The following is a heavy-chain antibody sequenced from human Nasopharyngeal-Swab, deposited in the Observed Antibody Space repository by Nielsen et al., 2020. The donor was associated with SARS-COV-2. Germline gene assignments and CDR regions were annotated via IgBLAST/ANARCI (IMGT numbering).Heavy chain of an antibody. Sequence: SETLYLTCTVSGGSISSSSYYWGWIRQPPGKGLEWIGSIYYSGSTYYNPSLKSRVTISVDTSKNQFSLKLSSVTAADTAVYYCARDPSSGWYEFDYWGQGTLVTVSS. CDR2: IYYSGST. V-gene: IGHV4-39*07. CDR1: GGSISSSSYY. CDR3: ARDPSSGWYEFDY. D-gene: IGHD6-19*01. J-gene: IGHJ4*02.